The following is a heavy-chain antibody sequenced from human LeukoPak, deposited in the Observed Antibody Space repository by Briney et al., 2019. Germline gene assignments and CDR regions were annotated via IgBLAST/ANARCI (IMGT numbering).Heavy chain of an antibody. CDR2: ISAYNGNT. D-gene: IGHD2-2*01. CDR3: ARDVVVVPAAIIPDY. V-gene: IGHV1-18*01. J-gene: IGHJ4*02. Sequence: VASVKVSCKASGYTFTSYGISWVRQASGQGLEWMGWISAYNGNTNYAQKLQGRVTMTTDTSTSTAYMELRSLRSDDTAVYYCARDVVVVPAAIIPDYWGQGTLVTVSS. CDR1: GYTFTSYG.